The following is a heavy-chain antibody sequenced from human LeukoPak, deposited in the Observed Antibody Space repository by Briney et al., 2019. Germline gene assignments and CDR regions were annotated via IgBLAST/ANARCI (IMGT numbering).Heavy chain of an antibody. V-gene: IGHV4-59*01. CDR2: IYYSGST. CDR3: ARANPRRDGYIKGGFDP. CDR1: GGSISSYY. D-gene: IGHD5-24*01. J-gene: IGHJ5*02. Sequence: SETLSLTCTVSGGSISSYYWSWIRQPPGKGLEWIGYIYYSGSTNYNPSLKSRVTISVDTSKNQFSLKLSSVTAADTAVYYCARANPRRDGYIKGGFDPWGQGTLVTVSS.